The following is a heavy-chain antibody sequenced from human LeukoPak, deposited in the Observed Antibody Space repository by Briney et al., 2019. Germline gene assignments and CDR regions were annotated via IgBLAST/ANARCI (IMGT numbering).Heavy chain of an antibody. CDR3: AKDRESCGGDCTESFDV. V-gene: IGHV3-23*01. CDR2: ISSRGGNI. Sequence: GGSLRLSCAASGLTFSNYAMSWVRQAPGKGLEWVSSISSRGGNIYYVDSVKGRFTISRDNSKNTLSLQMDSLRAEDTAVYYCAKDRESCGGDCTESFDVWGQGTMVRVSS. CDR1: GLTFSNYA. J-gene: IGHJ3*01. D-gene: IGHD2-21*02.